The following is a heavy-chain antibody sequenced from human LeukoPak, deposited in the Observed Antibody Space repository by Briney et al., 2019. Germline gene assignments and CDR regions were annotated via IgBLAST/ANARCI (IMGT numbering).Heavy chain of an antibody. V-gene: IGHV3-23*01. CDR2: MSGSGNST. CDR3: AKDQEYSYNAARGFFDY. CDR1: NFTFSTYW. Sequence: GGSLRLSCAASNFTFSTYWMTWVRQAPGKGLEWVSVMSGSGNSTFYADSVKGRFTISRDNSKNTLYLQMNSLRVEDTAIYYCAKDQEYSYNAARGFFDYWGQGTLVTVSS. J-gene: IGHJ4*02. D-gene: IGHD5-18*01.